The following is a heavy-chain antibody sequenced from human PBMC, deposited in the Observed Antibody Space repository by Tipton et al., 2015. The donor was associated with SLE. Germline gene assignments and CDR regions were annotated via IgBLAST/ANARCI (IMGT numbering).Heavy chain of an antibody. V-gene: IGHV4-31*03. CDR1: GGSISRRATKNDFY. CDR3: ARTVVVPAVIDY. D-gene: IGHD2-2*01. CDR2: IYYSGST. J-gene: IGHJ4*02. Sequence: TLSLTCTVSGGSISRRATKNDFYWGWIRQHPGKGLEWIGYIYYSGSTYYNPSLKSRVTISVDTSKNQFSLKLSSVTAADTAVYYCARTVVVPAVIDYWGQGTLVTVSS.